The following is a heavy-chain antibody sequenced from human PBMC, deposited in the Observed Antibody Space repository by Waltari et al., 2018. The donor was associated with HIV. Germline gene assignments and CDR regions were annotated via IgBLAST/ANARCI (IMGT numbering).Heavy chain of an antibody. CDR1: GFSFSDYY. V-gene: IGHV3-11*01. D-gene: IGHD3-22*01. Sequence: QVQLVESGGGLVKPGGSLRLSCVASGFSFSDYYMTWIRRSPGKGVEWISYMTSNDGLIQYADSVKGRFTIFRDNAKNSLYLQMHSLRPDDTALYFCARDSPRGYDRSGYYAFDVWGQGTMVTVSA. J-gene: IGHJ3*01. CDR3: ARDSPRGYDRSGYYAFDV. CDR2: MTSNDGLI.